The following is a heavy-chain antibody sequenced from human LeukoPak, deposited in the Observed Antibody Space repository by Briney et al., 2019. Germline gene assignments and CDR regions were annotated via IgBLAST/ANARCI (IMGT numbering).Heavy chain of an antibody. Sequence: PSETLPLTCTVSGGSIRSHYWSWVRQPPGKGLEWIGYIYDSGSTKYNPSLKSRVTISVDTSKNQFSLKLSSVTAADTAVYYCARDKKGTSCYDYWGQGTLVTVSS. V-gene: IGHV4-59*11. CDR1: GGSIRSHY. CDR2: IYDSGST. CDR3: ARDKKGTSCYDY. D-gene: IGHD2-2*01. J-gene: IGHJ4*02.